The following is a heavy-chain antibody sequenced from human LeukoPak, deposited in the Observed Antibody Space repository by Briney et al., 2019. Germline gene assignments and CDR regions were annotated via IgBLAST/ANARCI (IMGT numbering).Heavy chain of an antibody. J-gene: IGHJ4*02. CDR3: ASLSWFGELFDY. CDR1: GFTFSSYA. V-gene: IGHV3-23*01. D-gene: IGHD3-10*01. CDR2: ISGSGSTI. Sequence: GGSLRLSCAASGFTFSSYAMSWVRQAPGKGLEWVSAISGSGSTIYYADSVKGRFTISRDNAKNSLYLQMNSLRAEDTAVYYCASLSWFGELFDYWGQGTLVTVSS.